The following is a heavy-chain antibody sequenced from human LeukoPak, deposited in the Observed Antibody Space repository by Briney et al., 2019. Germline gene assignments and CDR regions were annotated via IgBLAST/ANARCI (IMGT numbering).Heavy chain of an antibody. Sequence: SGGSLRLSCAASGFTFSSYAMSWVRQAPGKGLEWVSAISGSGGSTYYADSVKGRFTISRDNSKNTLYLQMNRLIAEDTAVYYCAKGSMVRGVIIHYYYYYYMDVWGKGTTVTVSS. CDR1: GFTFSSYA. V-gene: IGHV3-23*01. CDR2: ISGSGGST. CDR3: AKGSMVRGVIIHYYYYYYMDV. D-gene: IGHD3-10*01. J-gene: IGHJ6*03.